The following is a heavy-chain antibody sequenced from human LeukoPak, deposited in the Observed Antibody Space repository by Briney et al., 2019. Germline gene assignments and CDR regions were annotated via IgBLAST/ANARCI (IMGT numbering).Heavy chain of an antibody. D-gene: IGHD4-11*01. CDR2: MFYSGST. CDR3: ARHFATVTPYYYFGLDV. CDR1: GGSLSSHY. Sequence: SETLSLTCSVSGGSLSSHYWSWIRQPPGKGLEWIGHMFYSGSTKYNPSLKSRITISVDTSKNLFSLKVFSVTAADTAVYYCARHFATVTPYYYFGLDVWGQGTTVTVSS. J-gene: IGHJ6*02. V-gene: IGHV4-59*08.